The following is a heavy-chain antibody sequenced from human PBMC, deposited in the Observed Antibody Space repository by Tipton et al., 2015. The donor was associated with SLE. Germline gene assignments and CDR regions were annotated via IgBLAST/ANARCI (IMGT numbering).Heavy chain of an antibody. CDR1: GGSISSSSYY. Sequence: TLSLTCTVSGGSISSSSYYWGWIRQPPGKGLEWIGYIYYSGSTYYNPSLKSRVTISVDTSKNQFSLKLSSVTAADTAVYYCAKGPSFDYWGQGTLVTVSS. CDR2: IYYSGST. V-gene: IGHV4-39*07. J-gene: IGHJ4*02. CDR3: AKGPSFDY.